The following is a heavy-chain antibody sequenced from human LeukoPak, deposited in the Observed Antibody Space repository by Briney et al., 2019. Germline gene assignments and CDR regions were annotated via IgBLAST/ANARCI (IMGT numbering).Heavy chain of an antibody. J-gene: IGHJ3*02. V-gene: IGHV1-69*06. D-gene: IGHD3-22*01. Sequence: SVKVSCKASGGTFSSYAISWVRQAPGQGLEWMGGIIPIFGTANYAQKFQGRVTITADKSTSTAYMELSSLRSEDTAVYYCARVGDSSGLDAFDIWGQGTMVTVSS. CDR2: IIPIFGTA. CDR1: GGTFSSYA. CDR3: ARVGDSSGLDAFDI.